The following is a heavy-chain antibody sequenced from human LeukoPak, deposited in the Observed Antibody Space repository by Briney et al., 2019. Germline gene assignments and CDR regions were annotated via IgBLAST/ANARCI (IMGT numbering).Heavy chain of an antibody. CDR1: DFSFSRYE. J-gene: IGHJ5*02. Sequence: PGGSLRLSCVVSDFSFSRYEMSWVRQAPGKGLEWISYISNTGSTKYYAGSVEGRFTISRDNAKNSVYLQMYSLRADDTALYYCARDRSSGWSGNWFDPWGQGTLVTVSS. D-gene: IGHD6-19*01. CDR3: ARDRSSGWSGNWFDP. CDR2: ISNTGSTK. V-gene: IGHV3-48*03.